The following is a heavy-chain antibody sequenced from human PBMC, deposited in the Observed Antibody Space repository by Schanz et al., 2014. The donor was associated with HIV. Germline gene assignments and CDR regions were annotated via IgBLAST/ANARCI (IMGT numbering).Heavy chain of an antibody. CDR3: ARDRVGSSASYVTFDI. V-gene: IGHV3-53*01. Sequence: DVQLVESGGGLIQPGGSLRLSCAASGFSATNYYISWVRQAPGKGLEWVSLIDHTGTTYYADSVKGRFTISRAISDNTVHAQISSRRADDTAVYYCARDRVGSSASYVTFDIWGQGTMVTVSS. CDR2: IDHTGTT. J-gene: IGHJ3*02. CDR1: GFSATNYY. D-gene: IGHD3-16*01.